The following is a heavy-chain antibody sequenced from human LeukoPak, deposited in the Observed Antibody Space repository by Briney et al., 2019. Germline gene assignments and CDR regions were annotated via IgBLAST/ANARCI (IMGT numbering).Heavy chain of an antibody. CDR3: AGEWKQLVEGGNYFDY. Sequence: SQTLSLTCTVSGGSISSGSYYWSWIRQPAGKGLEWIGRIYTSGSTNYNPSLKSRVTISVDTSKNQFSLKLSSVTAADTAVYYCAGEWKQLVEGGNYFDYWGQGTLVTVSS. V-gene: IGHV4-61*02. D-gene: IGHD6-6*01. J-gene: IGHJ4*02. CDR2: IYTSGST. CDR1: GGSISSGSYY.